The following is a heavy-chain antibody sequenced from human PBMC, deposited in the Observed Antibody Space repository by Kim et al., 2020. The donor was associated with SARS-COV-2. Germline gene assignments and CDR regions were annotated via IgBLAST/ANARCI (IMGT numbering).Heavy chain of an antibody. D-gene: IGHD5-12*01. Sequence: GGSLRLSCAASGFTFSSYAMSWVRQAPGKGLEWVSAISGSGGSTYYADSVKGRFTISRDNSKNTLYLQMNSLRAEDTAVYYCAKDQPPTVATMGEDAFDIWGQGTMVTVSS. CDR2: ISGSGGST. CDR3: AKDQPPTVATMGEDAFDI. CDR1: GFTFSSYA. J-gene: IGHJ3*02. V-gene: IGHV3-23*01.